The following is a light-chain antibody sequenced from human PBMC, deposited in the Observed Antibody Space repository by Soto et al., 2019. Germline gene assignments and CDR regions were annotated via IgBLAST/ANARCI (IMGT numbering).Light chain of an antibody. J-gene: IGKJ2*01. Sequence: EIVMTQSPDTLSVSPGERATLSCRASQSVSSNLAWYQQKPGQAPRLLIYGASTRATGIPARFSGSGSGTQFTLTVSSLQSEDLAVFRCQQYNKWPYTFGQGIKLEIK. CDR3: QQYNKWPYT. CDR2: GAS. V-gene: IGKV3-15*01. CDR1: QSVSSN.